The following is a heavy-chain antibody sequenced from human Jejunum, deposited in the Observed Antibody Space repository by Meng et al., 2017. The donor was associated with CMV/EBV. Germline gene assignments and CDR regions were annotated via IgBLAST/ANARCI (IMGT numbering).Heavy chain of an antibody. CDR2: IWSDGSNK. D-gene: IGHD2-15*01. V-gene: IGHV3-33*06. J-gene: IGHJ4*02. CDR3: AKDWSGGQSGFPDY. CDR1: EFTFSNFG. Sequence: EFTFSNFGMNWGRQAPGKGLEWVAVIWSDGSNKLYGDSVKGRFIISRDNSKNTLYLQMNSLRADDTAFYYCAKDWSGGQSGFPDYWGQGTLVTVSS.